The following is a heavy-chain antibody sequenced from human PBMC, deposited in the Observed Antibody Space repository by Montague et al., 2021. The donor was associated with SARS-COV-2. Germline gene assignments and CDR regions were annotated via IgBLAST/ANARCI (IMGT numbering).Heavy chain of an antibody. J-gene: IGHJ6*02. D-gene: IGHD2-15*01. CDR1: GFTFSSYE. V-gene: IGHV3-48*03. Sequence: SLRLSCAASGFTFSSYEMNWVRQAPGKGLEWVSYISSSGSTIYYADSVKGRFTISKDNAKNSLYLQMNSLRAEDTAVYYCAATSGDIVVVVAAYYGMDVWGQGTTVTVPS. CDR3: AATSGDIVVVVAAYYGMDV. CDR2: ISSSGSTI.